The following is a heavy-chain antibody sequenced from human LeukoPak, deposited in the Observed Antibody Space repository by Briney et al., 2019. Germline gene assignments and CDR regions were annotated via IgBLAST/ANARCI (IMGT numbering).Heavy chain of an antibody. J-gene: IGHJ4*02. CDR2: IYYSGNT. CDR1: GGSISSSY. Sequence: PWETLSLTCTVSGGSISSSYWSWIRQPPGNGLQYIGYIYYSGNTNYNPSLKSRVAISVDKSKNQFSLNLTSVTAADTAVYYCARHSRKGEIDYWGQGTLVTVST. CDR3: ARHSRKGEIDY. V-gene: IGHV4-59*08.